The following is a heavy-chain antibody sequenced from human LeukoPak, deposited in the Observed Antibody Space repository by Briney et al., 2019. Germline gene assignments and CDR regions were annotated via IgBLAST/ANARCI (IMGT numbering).Heavy chain of an antibody. CDR3: ARDYYDSSGYLRLDP. D-gene: IGHD3-22*01. CDR2: IYTSGST. Sequence: PSETLSLTCTVSGGSISSYYWSWIRQPAGKGLEWIGRIYTSGSTNYNPSLKSRVTMSVDTSKNQFSLKLSSVTAADTAVYYCARDYYDSSGYLRLDPWGQGTLVTVSS. J-gene: IGHJ5*02. CDR1: GGSISSYY. V-gene: IGHV4-4*07.